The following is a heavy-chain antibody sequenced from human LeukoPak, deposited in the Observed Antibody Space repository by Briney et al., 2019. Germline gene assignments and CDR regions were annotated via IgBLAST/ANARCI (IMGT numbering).Heavy chain of an antibody. CDR1: GFTFSSYW. J-gene: IGHJ6*03. CDR2: IKKDGSEK. D-gene: IGHD6-6*01. Sequence: GGSLRLSCAASGFTFSSYWMSWVRQAPGKGLEWVANIKKDGSEKYYVDSVKGRFTISRDNAKTSLYLQMNSLRAEDTAVYYCARDSGSSSFLSSIYYYYYYMDVWGKGTTVTVSS. CDR3: ARDSGSSSFLSSIYYYYYYMDV. V-gene: IGHV3-7*01.